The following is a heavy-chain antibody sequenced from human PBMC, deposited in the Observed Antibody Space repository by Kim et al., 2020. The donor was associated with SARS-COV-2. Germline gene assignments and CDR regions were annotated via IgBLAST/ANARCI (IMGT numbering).Heavy chain of an antibody. CDR2: T. D-gene: IGHD3-16*01. V-gene: IGHV3-23*01. J-gene: IGHJ4*02. Sequence: THHPTSVQGRFTISRDNSKCTLFLQMNNQRAEDTAVYYCVRDLTYDHAYWGQGTLVTVSS. CDR3: VRDLTYDHAY.